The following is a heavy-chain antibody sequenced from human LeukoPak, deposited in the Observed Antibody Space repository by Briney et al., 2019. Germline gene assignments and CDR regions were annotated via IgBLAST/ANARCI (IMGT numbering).Heavy chain of an antibody. CDR2: ISYDGSNK. J-gene: IGHJ6*02. CDR3: ARVLYSGSCVGPMDV. D-gene: IGHD1-26*01. Sequence: GGSLRLSCAASGFTFSSYAMHWVRQAPGKGLEWVAVISYDGSNKYYADSVKGRFTISRDNSKNTLYLQMNSLRAEDTAVYYCARVLYSGSCVGPMDVWGQGTTVTVSS. V-gene: IGHV3-30-3*01. CDR1: GFTFSSYA.